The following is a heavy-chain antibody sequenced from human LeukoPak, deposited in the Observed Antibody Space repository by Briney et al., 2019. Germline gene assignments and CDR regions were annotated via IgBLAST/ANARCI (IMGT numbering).Heavy chain of an antibody. CDR1: GYTFTGYY. CDR2: INPNSGGT. D-gene: IGHD2-2*01. V-gene: IGHV1-2*02. Sequence: ASVKVSCKASGYTFTGYYMHWVRQAPGQGLEWMGWINPNSGGTNYAQKFQGRVTMTRDTSISTAYMELSRLRSDDTAVYYCATGPGYCSSTSCLGLTNRFDPWGQGTLVTVSS. J-gene: IGHJ5*02. CDR3: ATGPGYCSSTSCLGLTNRFDP.